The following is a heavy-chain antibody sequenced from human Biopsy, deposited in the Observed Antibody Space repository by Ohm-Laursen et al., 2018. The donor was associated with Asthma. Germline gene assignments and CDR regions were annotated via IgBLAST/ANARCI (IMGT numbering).Heavy chain of an antibody. CDR1: GGTFSNFA. CDR2: IMTVFGTT. CDR3: ARCRVGYSSGWSLLLKKIYYSGMDV. Sequence: SSVKVSCKAPGGTFSNFAISWVRQAPGQGLEWLGGIMTVFGTTNYAQKFQGRVTITADESTSTAYMEVISLRSEDTAIYYCARCRVGYSSGWSLLLKKIYYSGMDVWGQGTAVTVSS. J-gene: IGHJ6*02. V-gene: IGHV1-69*01. D-gene: IGHD6-19*01.